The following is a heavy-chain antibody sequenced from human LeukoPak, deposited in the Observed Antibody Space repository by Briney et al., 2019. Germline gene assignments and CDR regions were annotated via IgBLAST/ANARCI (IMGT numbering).Heavy chain of an antibody. Sequence: SQTLSLTCAISGDSVSNNSAAWSWIRQSPSRGLEWLGRTYYRSKWSNDYAVSLKGRITLNPDTSKNQFSLQLNSVTPEDTAVYYCATSPSSRSITTTPRNWFDPWGQGTLVTVSS. V-gene: IGHV6-1*01. CDR2: TYYRSKWSN. CDR1: GDSVSNNSAA. J-gene: IGHJ5*02. CDR3: ATSPSSRSITTTPRNWFDP. D-gene: IGHD3-22*01.